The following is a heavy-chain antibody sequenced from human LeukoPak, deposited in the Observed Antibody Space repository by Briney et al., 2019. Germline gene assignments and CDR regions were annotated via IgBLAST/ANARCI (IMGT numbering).Heavy chain of an antibody. CDR1: GFTFSSYG. Sequence: PGGSLRLSCAASGFTFSSYGMHWVRQAPGKGLEWVAVISYDGSNKYYTDSVKGRFTISRDNSKNTLYLQMNSLRAEDTAVYYCAKAQGPYGSGSSLDYWGQGTLVTVSS. J-gene: IGHJ4*02. CDR3: AKAQGPYGSGSSLDY. CDR2: ISYDGSNK. D-gene: IGHD3-10*01. V-gene: IGHV3-30*18.